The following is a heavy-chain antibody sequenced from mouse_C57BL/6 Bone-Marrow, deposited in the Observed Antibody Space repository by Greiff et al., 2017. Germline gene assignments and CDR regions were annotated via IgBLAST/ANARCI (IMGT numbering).Heavy chain of an antibody. D-gene: IGHD1-1*01. CDR2: IRSGSSTI. CDR1: GFTFSDYG. J-gene: IGHJ1*03. Sequence: EVKLMESGGGLVKPGGSLKLSCAASGFTFSDYGMHWVRQAPEKGLEWVAYIRSGSSTIYYADTVKGRFTISRDNAKNTLFLQMTSLRSEDTAMYYCARQSYYGSSRYFDVWGTGTTVTVSS. V-gene: IGHV5-17*01. CDR3: ARQSYYGSSRYFDV.